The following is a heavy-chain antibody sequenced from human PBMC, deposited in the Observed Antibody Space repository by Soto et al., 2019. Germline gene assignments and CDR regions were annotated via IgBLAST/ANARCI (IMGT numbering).Heavy chain of an antibody. J-gene: IGHJ6*02. D-gene: IGHD6-13*01. CDR2: IYYSGST. CDR3: AGGGAAAAYYGMDV. CDR1: GGSVCSGSYY. Sequence: SETPSLTCTVSGGSVCSGSYYWSWIRQPPGKGLEWIGYIYYSGSTNYNPSLKSRVTISVDTSKNQFSLKLSSVTAADTAVYYCAGGGAAAAYYGMDVWGQGTTVTVSS. V-gene: IGHV4-61*01.